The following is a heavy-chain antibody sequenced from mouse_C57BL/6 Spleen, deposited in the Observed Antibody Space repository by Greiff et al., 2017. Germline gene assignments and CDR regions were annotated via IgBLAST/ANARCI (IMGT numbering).Heavy chain of an antibody. Sequence: VKLQESGAELVKPGASVKLSCKASGYTFTEYTIHWVKQRSGPGLAWIGWFYPGRGSIKYNEKFKDKATLTADKSSSTVYMELSRLTSEDSAVYFCARHPGGNFAMDYWGQGTSVTVSS. V-gene: IGHV1-62-2*01. J-gene: IGHJ4*01. CDR3: ARHPGGNFAMDY. CDR1: GYTFTEYT. CDR2: FYPGRGSI.